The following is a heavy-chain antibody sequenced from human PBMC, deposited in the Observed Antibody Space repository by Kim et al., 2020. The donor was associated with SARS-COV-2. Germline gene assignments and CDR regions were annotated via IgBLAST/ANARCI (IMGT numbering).Heavy chain of an antibody. Sequence: GGSLRLSCAASGFTFSSYGMHWVRQAPGKGLEWVAVISYDGSNKYYADSVKGRFTISRDNSKNTLYLQMNSLRAEDTAVYYCAKDLGYSSSWYRDYYGMDVWGQGTTVTVSS. J-gene: IGHJ6*02. CDR1: GFTFSSYG. D-gene: IGHD6-13*01. CDR3: AKDLGYSSSWYRDYYGMDV. V-gene: IGHV3-30*18. CDR2: ISYDGSNK.